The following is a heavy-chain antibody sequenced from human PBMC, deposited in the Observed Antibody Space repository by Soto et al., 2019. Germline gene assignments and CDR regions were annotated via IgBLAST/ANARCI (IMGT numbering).Heavy chain of an antibody. CDR3: ARGHLAVVPVASWFYYMDV. V-gene: IGHV1-3*01. Sequence: QVQLVQSGAEVEKPGASVKVSCKASGYTFTNYAVHWVRQAPGQRLEWMGWINAGNGNTRFSQNLQGRVTITGDTSARTVYMELSSLRSEDTTVYYRARGHLAVVPVASWFYYMDVWGKGTTVTVSS. CDR2: INAGNGNT. D-gene: IGHD2-2*01. CDR1: GYTFTNYA. J-gene: IGHJ6*03.